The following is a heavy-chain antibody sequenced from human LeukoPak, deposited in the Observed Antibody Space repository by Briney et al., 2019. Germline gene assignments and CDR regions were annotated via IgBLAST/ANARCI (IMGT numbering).Heavy chain of an antibody. Sequence: PGESLQISCKGSGYSFTSYWIGWVRQLPGKGLEWMGIIYPGDSDARYSPSFQGQVTISADKSISTPYLHWSSLKASDTAMYYCARWLGYCSSSSCYQPFDYWGQGTLVTVSS. D-gene: IGHD2-2*01. CDR2: IYPGDSDA. V-gene: IGHV5-51*01. CDR3: ARWLGYCSSSSCYQPFDY. CDR1: GYSFTSYW. J-gene: IGHJ4*02.